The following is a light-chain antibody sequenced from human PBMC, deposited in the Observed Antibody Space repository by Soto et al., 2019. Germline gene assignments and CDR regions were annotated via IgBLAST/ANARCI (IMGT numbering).Light chain of an antibody. V-gene: IGLV2-14*01. CDR1: SSDVGGYNY. J-gene: IGLJ1*01. CDR2: EVS. CDR3: SSYTSSSPFV. Sequence: VLTQPASVSGSPGQSITISCTGTSSDVGGYNYVSWYQQHPGKAPKLMMYEVSNRPSGVSNRFSGSKSGNTASLTISGLQAEDEADYYCSSYTSSSPFVFGTGTKVTVL.